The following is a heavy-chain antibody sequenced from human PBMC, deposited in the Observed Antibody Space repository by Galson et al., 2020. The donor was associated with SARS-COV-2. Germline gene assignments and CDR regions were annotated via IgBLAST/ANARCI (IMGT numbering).Heavy chain of an antibody. CDR1: GFAFSSYW. CDR2: IKQDESEK. D-gene: IGHD3-22*01. Sequence: GGSLRLSCAASGFAFSSYWMSWVRQAPGKGLEWVANIKQDESEKYYVDSVKGRFTISRDNAKNSLYLQMNSLRAEDTAVYYCARNRDSSGYYYEIDYWGQGTLVTVSS. J-gene: IGHJ4*02. V-gene: IGHV3-7*01. CDR3: ARNRDSSGYYYEIDY.